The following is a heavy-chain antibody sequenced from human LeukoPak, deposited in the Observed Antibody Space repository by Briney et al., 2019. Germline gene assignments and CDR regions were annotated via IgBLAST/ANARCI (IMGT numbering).Heavy chain of an antibody. CDR2: ISAYNGNT. Sequence: GASVKVSCKASGYTFTSYGISWVRQAPGQGLEWMGWISAYNGNTNYAQKLQGRVTMTTDTSTSTAYMELRSLRSDDTAVYYCARATYYYDSSGYSKFDYWGQGTLVTVSS. D-gene: IGHD3-22*01. CDR3: ARATYYYDSSGYSKFDY. CDR1: GYTFTSYG. V-gene: IGHV1-18*01. J-gene: IGHJ4*02.